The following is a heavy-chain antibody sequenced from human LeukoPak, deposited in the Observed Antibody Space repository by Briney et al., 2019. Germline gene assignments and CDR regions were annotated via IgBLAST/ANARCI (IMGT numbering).Heavy chain of an antibody. J-gene: IGHJ6*03. CDR1: GFTFSSYG. Sequence: QSGGSLRLSCAASGFTFSSYGMHWVRQAPGKGLEWVAFIRYDGYNKYYADSVKGRLTISRDDSKNTLYLQMNSLRAEDTAVYYCAKDSSYSYGYSAYYMDVWGKGTTVTVSS. CDR3: AKDSSYSYGYSAYYMDV. CDR2: IRYDGYNK. D-gene: IGHD5-18*01. V-gene: IGHV3-30*02.